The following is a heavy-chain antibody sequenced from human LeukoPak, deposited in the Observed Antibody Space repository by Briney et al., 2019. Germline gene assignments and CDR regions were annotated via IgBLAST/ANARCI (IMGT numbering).Heavy chain of an antibody. V-gene: IGHV3-23*01. Sequence: PGGSLRLSCAASGFTVSSNYMSWVRQAPGKGLEGVSAISGSGGSTYYADSVKGRFTISRDNSKNTLYLQMNSLRAADTAVYYCAKYSGDYYDFWSGYSLGYWGQGTLVTVSS. D-gene: IGHD3-3*01. CDR3: AKYSGDYYDFWSGYSLGY. CDR1: GFTVSSNY. CDR2: ISGSGGST. J-gene: IGHJ4*02.